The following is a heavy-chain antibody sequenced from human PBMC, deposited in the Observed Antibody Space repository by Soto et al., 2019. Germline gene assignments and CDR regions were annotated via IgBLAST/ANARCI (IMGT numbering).Heavy chain of an antibody. CDR3: ARRGSSWYRGDAFDI. V-gene: IGHV4-34*01. Sequence: PSETLSLTCAVYGGSFSGYYWNWIRQPPGKGLEWIGSIYYSGSTYYNPSLKSRVTISVDTSKNQFSLKLSSVTAADTAVYYCARRGSSWYRGDAFDIWGQGTMVTVSS. CDR1: GGSFSGYY. D-gene: IGHD6-13*01. CDR2: IYYSGST. J-gene: IGHJ3*02.